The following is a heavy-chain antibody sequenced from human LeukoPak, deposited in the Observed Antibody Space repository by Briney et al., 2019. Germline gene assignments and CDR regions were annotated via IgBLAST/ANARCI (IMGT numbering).Heavy chain of an antibody. CDR3: AKDRGAVAGNFDY. V-gene: IGHV3-9*01. CDR2: ISWNSGSI. CDR1: GFTFDDYA. Sequence: GGSLRLSCAASGFTFDDYAMHWVRQAPGKGLERVSGISWNSGSIGYADSVKGRFTISRDNAKNSLYLQMNSLRAEDTALYYCAKDRGAVAGNFDYWGQGTLVTVSS. J-gene: IGHJ4*02. D-gene: IGHD6-19*01.